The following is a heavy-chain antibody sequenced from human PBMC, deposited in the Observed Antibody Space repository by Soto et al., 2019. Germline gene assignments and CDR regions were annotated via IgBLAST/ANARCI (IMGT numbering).Heavy chain of an antibody. Sequence: QVHLVQSGAEVKKPGASVKVSCKASGYSFTSYDINWVRQATGQGFEWLGWMNPNGGNTGYAQNFQDRGTMTRDTSLSTAYMELSSLRSEDTAIYYCARNLPNTGRFDNWGQGTLVTVSS. CDR1: GYSFTSYD. D-gene: IGHD1-1*01. V-gene: IGHV1-8*01. CDR3: ARNLPNTGRFDN. CDR2: MNPNGGNT. J-gene: IGHJ4*02.